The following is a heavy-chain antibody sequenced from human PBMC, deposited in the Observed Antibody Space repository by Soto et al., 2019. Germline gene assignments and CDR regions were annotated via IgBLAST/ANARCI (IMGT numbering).Heavy chain of an antibody. CDR2: ISAYNGNT. CDR3: ARTNITIFGVVPSAFAI. CDR1: GYTFTSYG. V-gene: IGHV1-18*01. Sequence: ASVKVSCKGSGYTFTSYGISWVRQAPGQGLEWMGWISAYNGNTNYAQKLQGRVTMTTDTSTSTAYMELRSLRSDDTAVYYCARTNITIFGVVPSAFAIWGQGTMVTVSS. J-gene: IGHJ3*02. D-gene: IGHD3-3*01.